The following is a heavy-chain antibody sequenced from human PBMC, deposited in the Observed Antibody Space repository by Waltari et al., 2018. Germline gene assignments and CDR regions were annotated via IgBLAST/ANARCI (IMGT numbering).Heavy chain of an antibody. V-gene: IGHV4-30-4*01. CDR2: IYYRGST. CDR3: ARDVTTAYFDY. CDR1: GGSISSGAYY. J-gene: IGHJ4*02. Sequence: QVQLQESGPGLVKPSQTLSLTCTVSGGSISSGAYYWGWIRQPPGKGLEWIGYIYYRGSTYYNPSLKSRVTISVDTSKNQFSLKLSSVTAADTAVYYCARDVTTAYFDYWGQGTLVTVSS. D-gene: IGHD4-17*01.